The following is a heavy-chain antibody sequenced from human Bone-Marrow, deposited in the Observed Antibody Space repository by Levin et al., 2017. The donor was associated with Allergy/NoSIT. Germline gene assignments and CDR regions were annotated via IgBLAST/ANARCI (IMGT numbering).Heavy chain of an antibody. Sequence: PGGSLRLSCAASGFTFSDYYMSWIRQAPGKGLEWVSYISSSSSYTNYADSVKGRFTISRDNAKNSLYLQMNSLRAEDTAVYYCASMVRGFRDYYYYYYMDGWGKGTTVTVSS. V-gene: IGHV3-11*03. CDR1: GFTFSDYY. CDR2: ISSSSSYT. CDR3: ASMVRGFRDYYYYYYMDG. D-gene: IGHD3-10*01. J-gene: IGHJ6*03.